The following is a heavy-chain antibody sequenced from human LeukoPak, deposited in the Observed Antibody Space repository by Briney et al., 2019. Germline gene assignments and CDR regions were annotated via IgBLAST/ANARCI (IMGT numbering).Heavy chain of an antibody. Sequence: APVKVSCKASGYSFTDHYIHWVRQAPGQGLEWMGRINPNSGDTLYAQKFQGKITMTRDTSIGTAYMELSRLISDDTAIYYCAMTPCSGDICFFDFWGQGTLVTVSS. D-gene: IGHD2-15*01. CDR2: INPNSGDT. J-gene: IGHJ4*02. CDR1: GYSFTDHY. V-gene: IGHV1-2*02. CDR3: AMTPCSGDICFFDF.